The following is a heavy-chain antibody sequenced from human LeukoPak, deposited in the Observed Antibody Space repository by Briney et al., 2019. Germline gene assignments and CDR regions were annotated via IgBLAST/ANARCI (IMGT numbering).Heavy chain of an antibody. J-gene: IGHJ1*01. V-gene: IGHV4-61*02. CDR2: IYSSGTT. CDR3: AREFQY. Sequence: SETLSLTCTVSVGSIRSGGYYWSWIRQPAGKGLEWIGRIYSSGTTNYNPSLKSRLTISLDTSKNQFSLKLSSVTAADTAIYYCAREFQYWGKGTLVTVSS. CDR1: VGSIRSGGYY.